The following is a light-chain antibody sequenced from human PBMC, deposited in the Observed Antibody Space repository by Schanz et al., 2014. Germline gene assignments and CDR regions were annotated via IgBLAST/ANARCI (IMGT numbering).Light chain of an antibody. CDR3: CSYAGSSTFQV. CDR2: DVT. Sequence: QSALTQPPSASGSPGQSVTISCTGTSSDVGGYNYVSWYQQHPGKAPQLMIHDVTKRPSGVPDRFSGSKSGNTASLTISGLQAEDEADYYCCSYAGSSTFQVFGTGTKVTVL. V-gene: IGLV2-8*01. J-gene: IGLJ1*01. CDR1: SSDVGGYNY.